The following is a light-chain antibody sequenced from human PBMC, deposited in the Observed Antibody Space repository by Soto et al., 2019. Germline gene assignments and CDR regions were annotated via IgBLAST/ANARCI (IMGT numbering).Light chain of an antibody. V-gene: IGLV2-14*03. CDR3: SSYTNTHSVV. J-gene: IGLJ2*01. Sequence: QSALTQPASVSGSPGQSITISCTGTSSDVGAYNWVAWYQQHPGKAPKLMICDVNNRPSGVSNRFSGSKSGNTASLTISGLQAEDECDYYCSSYTNTHSVVFGGGTKLTVL. CDR2: DVN. CDR1: SSDVGAYNW.